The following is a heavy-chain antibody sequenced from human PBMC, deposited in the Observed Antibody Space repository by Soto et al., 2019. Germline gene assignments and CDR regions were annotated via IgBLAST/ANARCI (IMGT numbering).Heavy chain of an antibody. CDR2: ISTSNGDT. CDR1: GYTFSTYG. CDR3: ARDSAAHGPVFDY. J-gene: IGHJ4*02. D-gene: IGHD6-13*01. V-gene: IGHV1-18*04. Sequence: ASVKVSCKASGYTFSTYGISWVRQAPGQGLEWMAWISTSNGDTHYAQKVQDRVSMTTDRFTSTAYMELRSLRSDDTAIYYCARDSAAHGPVFDYWGQGTLVTVSS.